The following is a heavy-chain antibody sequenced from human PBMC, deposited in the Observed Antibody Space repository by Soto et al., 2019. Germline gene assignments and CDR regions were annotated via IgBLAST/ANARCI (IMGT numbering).Heavy chain of an antibody. J-gene: IGHJ4*02. CDR1: GGTFSSYA. V-gene: IGHV1-69*12. D-gene: IGHD6-6*01. Sequence: QVQLVQSGAEVKKPGSSVKVSCKASGGTFSSYAISWVRQAPGQGLEWMGGIIPIFGTANYAQKFQGRVTIXXDXSXXTAYMELSSLRSEDTAVYYCARESEYSSSSSNFDYWGQGTLVTVSS. CDR2: IIPIFGTA. CDR3: ARESEYSSSSSNFDY.